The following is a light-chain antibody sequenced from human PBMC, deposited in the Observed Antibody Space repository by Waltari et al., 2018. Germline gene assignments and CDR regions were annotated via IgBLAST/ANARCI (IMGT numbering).Light chain of an antibody. V-gene: IGLV2-11*01. CDR1: RSDVGGYNY. CDR3: CSYAGTYV. J-gene: IGLJ1*01. CDR2: DVS. Sequence: QSALTQPRSASGSPGQSVTISCTGTRSDVGGYNYVSWYHQHPGKAPKLMICDVSKRPSGVPDRFSGSKSGNTASLTISGLQAEDEADYYCCSYAGTYVFGTGTKVTVL.